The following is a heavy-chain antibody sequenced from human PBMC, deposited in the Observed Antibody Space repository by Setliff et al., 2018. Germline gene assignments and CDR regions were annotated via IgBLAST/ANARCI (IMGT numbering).Heavy chain of an antibody. Sequence: LSLTCALSGVSVRINNWWSWVRQPPGKGLEWIGEVNHRGGTYYSPSLKRRVTISVDKSKNQLSLKLTSVTAADTAVYYCARGESIGSGTVNLDRWGQGKLVTVS. D-gene: IGHD3-10*01. J-gene: IGHJ5*02. CDR2: VNHRGGT. CDR1: GVSVRINNW. CDR3: ARGESIGSGTVNLDR. V-gene: IGHV4-4*02.